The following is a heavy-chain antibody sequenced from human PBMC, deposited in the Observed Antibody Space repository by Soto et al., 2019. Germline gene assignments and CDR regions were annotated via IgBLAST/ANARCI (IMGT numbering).Heavy chain of an antibody. J-gene: IGHJ4*02. CDR1: GGSFSGYY. CDR2: INHSGST. V-gene: IGHV4-34*01. D-gene: IGHD5-18*01. CDR3: ARGEKNTAMAHFDY. Sequence: LSLTFAVYGGSFSGYYWSWIRQPPGKGLEWIGEINHSGSTNYNPSLKSRVTISVDTSKNQFSLKLSSVTAADTAVYYCARGEKNTAMAHFDYWGQGTLVTVSS.